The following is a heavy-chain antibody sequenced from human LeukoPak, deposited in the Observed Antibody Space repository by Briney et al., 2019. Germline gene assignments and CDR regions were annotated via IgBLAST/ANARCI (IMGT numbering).Heavy chain of an antibody. CDR2: ISADGGDI. J-gene: IGHJ4*02. D-gene: IGHD3-22*01. V-gene: IGHV3-23*01. CDR3: AKDPPHSDRSIYSDNS. Sequence: GGSLRLSCAASGFIFSNNIMNWVRRAPGKGLEWVSVISADGGDIYYADSVNDRFTISRDNSKNTLHLQMDSLRAEDTAVYYCAKDPPHSDRSIYSDNSWGLGTLVTVSS. CDR1: GFIFSNNI.